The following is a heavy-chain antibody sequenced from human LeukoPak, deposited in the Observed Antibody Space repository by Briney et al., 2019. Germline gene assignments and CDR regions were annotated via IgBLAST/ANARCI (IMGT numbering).Heavy chain of an antibody. CDR3: ARGQLSGSGWYHRMGDY. J-gene: IGHJ4*02. Sequence: GGSLRLSCAASGFTFSSYNMNWVRQAPGKGLEWVSYISSSSSTIYYADSVKGRFTISRDNAKNSLYLQMNSLRDEDTAVYYCARGQLSGSGWYHRMGDYWGQGTLVTVSS. CDR2: ISSSSSTI. D-gene: IGHD6-19*01. CDR1: GFTFSSYN. V-gene: IGHV3-48*02.